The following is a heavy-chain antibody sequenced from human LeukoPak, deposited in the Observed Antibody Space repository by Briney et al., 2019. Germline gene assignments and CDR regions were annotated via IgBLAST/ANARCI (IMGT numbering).Heavy chain of an antibody. Sequence: ASVKVSCKASGYTFTGYYMHWVRQAPGQGLEWMGWINPNSGGTNYAQKFQGRVTMTRDTSISTAYMELSRLRSDDTAVYYCARESPITYYYDSSGSFDYWGQGTLVTVSS. D-gene: IGHD3-22*01. V-gene: IGHV1-2*02. J-gene: IGHJ4*02. CDR1: GYTFTGYY. CDR3: ARESPITYYYDSSGSFDY. CDR2: INPNSGGT.